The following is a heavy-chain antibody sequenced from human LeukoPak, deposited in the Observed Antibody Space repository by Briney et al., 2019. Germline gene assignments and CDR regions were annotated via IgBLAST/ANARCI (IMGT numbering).Heavy chain of an antibody. V-gene: IGHV4-38-2*02. CDR1: GYSISSGYY. CDR3: ARGPRRIAVFLRSAFDI. Sequence: SETLSLTCTVSGYSISSGYYWGWIRQPPGKGLEWIGSIYHSGSTYYNPSLKSRVTISVDTSKNQFSLKLSSVTAADTAVYYCARGPRRIAVFLRSAFDIWGQGTMVTVSS. D-gene: IGHD6-19*01. CDR2: IYHSGST. J-gene: IGHJ3*02.